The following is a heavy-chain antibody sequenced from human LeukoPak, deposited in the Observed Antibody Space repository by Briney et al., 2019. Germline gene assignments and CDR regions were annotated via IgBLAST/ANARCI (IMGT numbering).Heavy chain of an antibody. CDR2: IYSGGST. V-gene: IGHV3-66*01. J-gene: IGHJ4*02. D-gene: IGHD1-26*01. Sequence: PGGSLRLSCAASGFTVSSNYMSWVRQAPGKGLEWVSVIYSGGSTYYADSVKGRFTISRDNSKNTLYLQMNSLRAEDTAVYYCASLLYSGSPLIDYWGQGTLVTVSS. CDR1: GFTVSSNY. CDR3: ASLLYSGSPLIDY.